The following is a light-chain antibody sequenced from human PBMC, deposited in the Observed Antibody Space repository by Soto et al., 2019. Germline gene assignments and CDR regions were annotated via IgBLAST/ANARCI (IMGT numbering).Light chain of an antibody. CDR2: GAS. V-gene: IGKV1D-12*01. CDR3: QQADSFPLT. Sequence: DIQMTQSPSSVSESIGDTVTIICRASQDISTLLAWYQQKPGKAPKLLIYGASTLESGVPSRFSGRGSGTDFTLTISSLQPEDFATYFCQQADSFPLTFGGGTKVEIK. CDR1: QDISTL. J-gene: IGKJ4*01.